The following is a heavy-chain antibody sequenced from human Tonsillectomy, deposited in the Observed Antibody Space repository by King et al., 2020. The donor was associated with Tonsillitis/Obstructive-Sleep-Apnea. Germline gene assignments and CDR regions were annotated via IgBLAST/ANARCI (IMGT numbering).Heavy chain of an antibody. D-gene: IGHD1-26*01. Sequence: QLVQSGAEVQKPGASVRVSCKASGYSFTSDDIIWVRKTTGQGLEWMGWMNPTSGNTAYAHKFQGRVTMTRNISISTAYMELNSLTSEDTAVFYCARGRQSGAYAGDRYYCYLDVGGKGTTVSVSS. CDR2: MNPTSGNT. CDR3: ARGRQSGAYAGDRYYCYLDV. CDR1: GYSFTSDD. V-gene: IGHV1-8*01. J-gene: IGHJ6*03.